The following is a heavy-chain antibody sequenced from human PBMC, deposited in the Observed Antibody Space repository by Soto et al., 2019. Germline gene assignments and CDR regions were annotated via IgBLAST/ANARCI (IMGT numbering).Heavy chain of an antibody. V-gene: IGHV2-5*02. CDR3: AHRRAFGELSHYKSTNWFDP. Sequence: QITLKESGPTLVKPTQTLTLTCTFSGFSLSTSGVGVGWIRQPPGKALEWLALIYWDDDKRYSPSLKSRLTITKDTSKNQVVLTMTNMDPVDTATYYCAHRRAFGELSHYKSTNWFDPWGQGTLVTVSS. CDR2: IYWDDDK. J-gene: IGHJ5*02. CDR1: GFSLSTSGVG. D-gene: IGHD3-10*01.